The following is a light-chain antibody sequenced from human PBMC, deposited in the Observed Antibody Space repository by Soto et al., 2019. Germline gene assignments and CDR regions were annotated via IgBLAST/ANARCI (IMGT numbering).Light chain of an antibody. V-gene: IGLV1-44*01. CDR1: NSNIGSNT. Sequence: QSVLTQPPSASGTPGQRVTISCSGSNSNIGSNTVNWYQQLPGTAPKLLIYYDNLRPSGVPDRISGSKSGTSASLAISGLQPDDEADYYCAAWDESLNGWVFGTGTKVTV. CDR2: YDN. J-gene: IGLJ1*01. CDR3: AAWDESLNGWV.